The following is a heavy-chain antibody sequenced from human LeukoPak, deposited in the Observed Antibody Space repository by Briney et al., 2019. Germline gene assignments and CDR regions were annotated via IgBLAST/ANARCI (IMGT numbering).Heavy chain of an antibody. CDR2: IWYDGSNK. CDR1: GFTFSSYG. Sequence: VRSLRLSCAASGFTFSSYGMHWVRQAPGKGLEWVAVIWYDGSNKYYADSVKGRFTISRDNSKNTLHLQMNSLRADDTAVYYCARGVYYYDSSGYYPLHAFDIWGQETMVTVSS. V-gene: IGHV3-33*01. J-gene: IGHJ3*02. CDR3: ARGVYYYDSSGYYPLHAFDI. D-gene: IGHD3-22*01.